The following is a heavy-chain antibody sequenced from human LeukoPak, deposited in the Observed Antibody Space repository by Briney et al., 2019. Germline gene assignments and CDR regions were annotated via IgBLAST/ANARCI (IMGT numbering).Heavy chain of an antibody. V-gene: IGHV1-2*02. CDR2: INPNSGGT. CDR3: ARVIGRLRGVPHNWFDP. Sequence: PVASVKVSCKASGYTFTGYYMHWVRQAPGQGLEWMGWINPNSGGTNYAQKFQGRVTMTRDTSISTAYMELSRLRSDDTAVYYCARVIGRLRGVPHNWFDPWGQGTLVTVSS. CDR1: GYTFTGYY. J-gene: IGHJ5*02. D-gene: IGHD1-26*01.